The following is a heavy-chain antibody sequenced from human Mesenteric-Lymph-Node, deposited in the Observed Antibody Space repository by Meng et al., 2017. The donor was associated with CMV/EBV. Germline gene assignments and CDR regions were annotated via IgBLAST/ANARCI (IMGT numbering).Heavy chain of an antibody. CDR3: ASDRVDCSSTSCHYGMDV. CDR2: ISSSSSYI. Sequence: GGSLRLSCAASGFTFSSYSMNWVRQAPGKGLEWVSSISSSSSYIYYADSVKGRFTISRDNAKNSLYLQMNSLRAEDTAVYYCASDRVDCSSTSCHYGMDVWGQGTTVTVSS. V-gene: IGHV3-21*01. J-gene: IGHJ6*02. D-gene: IGHD2-2*01. CDR1: GFTFSSYS.